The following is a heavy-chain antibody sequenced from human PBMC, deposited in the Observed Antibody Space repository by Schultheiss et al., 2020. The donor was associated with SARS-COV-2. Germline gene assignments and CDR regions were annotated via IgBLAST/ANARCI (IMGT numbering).Heavy chain of an antibody. CDR2: INTNTGNP. V-gene: IGHV7-4-1*02. J-gene: IGHJ6*02. CDR1: GYTFTGYY. D-gene: IGHD6-13*01. Sequence: ASVKVSCKASGYTFTGYYMHWVRQAPGQGLEWMGWINTNTGNPTYAQGFTGRFVFSLDTSVSTAYLQISSLKAEDTAVYYCARDPFIAAAGFGYYYYGMDVWGQGTTVTVSS. CDR3: ARDPFIAAAGFGYYYYGMDV.